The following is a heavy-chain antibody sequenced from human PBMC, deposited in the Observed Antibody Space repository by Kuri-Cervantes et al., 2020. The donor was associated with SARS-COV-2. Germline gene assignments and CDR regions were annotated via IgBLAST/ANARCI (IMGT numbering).Heavy chain of an antibody. CDR2: IRNDGSNK. Sequence: GESLKISCAASGFTFSSYGMHWVRQAPGKGLEWVAFIRNDGSNKNYADSVKGRVTISRDNSKNTLFLQMNSLRAEDTAVYYCAEDSRYSSSSCFLYWGQGTLVTVSS. J-gene: IGHJ4*02. CDR1: GFTFSSYG. D-gene: IGHD6-6*01. CDR3: AEDSRYSSSSCFLY. V-gene: IGHV3-30*02.